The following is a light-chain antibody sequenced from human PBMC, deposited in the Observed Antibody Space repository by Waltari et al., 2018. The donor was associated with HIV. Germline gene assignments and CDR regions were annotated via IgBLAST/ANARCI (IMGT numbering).Light chain of an antibody. V-gene: IGLV2-23*02. CDR2: EVT. Sequence: QSALTQVAPVSGSPGQSITISFTGPSSDVGSYTLVSWYQQHPGPAPQLLIFEVTQRPSGISDRFSGSRSGNTASLTISGLQAEDEGDYYCCSYTGSGILFGGGTKLTVL. J-gene: IGLJ2*01. CDR3: CSYTGSGIL. CDR1: SSDVGSYTL.